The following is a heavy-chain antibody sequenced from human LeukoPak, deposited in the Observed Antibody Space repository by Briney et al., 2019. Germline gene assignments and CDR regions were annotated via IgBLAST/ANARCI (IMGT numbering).Heavy chain of an antibody. CDR2: IYHSGST. Sequence: SETLSLTCTVSGGSVSSGTYYWSWIRQPPGKGLEWIGYIYHSGSTNYNPSLKSRVTVSVDTSKNQCSLKLSSVTTADTAVYYCTRSTNLEAFDIWGQGTMVTVS. D-gene: IGHD2-8*01. CDR1: GGSVSSGTYY. CDR3: TRSTNLEAFDI. V-gene: IGHV4-61*01. J-gene: IGHJ3*02.